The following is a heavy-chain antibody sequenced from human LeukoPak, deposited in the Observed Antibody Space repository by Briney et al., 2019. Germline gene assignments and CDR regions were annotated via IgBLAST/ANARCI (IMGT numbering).Heavy chain of an antibody. CDR3: ARSYYYYYMDV. CDR2: IYYSGST. CDR1: GGSISSYY. Sequence: SETLSLTCTVSGGSISSYYWSWIRQPPGKGLEWIGYIYYSGSTNYNPSLKSRVTISEDTSKNQFSLKLSSVTAADTAVYYCARSYYYYYMDVWGKGTTVTVSS. J-gene: IGHJ6*03. V-gene: IGHV4-59*01.